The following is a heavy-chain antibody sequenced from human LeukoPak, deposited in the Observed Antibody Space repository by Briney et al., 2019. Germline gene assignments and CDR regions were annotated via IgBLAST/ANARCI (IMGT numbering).Heavy chain of an antibody. Sequence: ASVKVSCKASGYTFTDDYVHWVRQAPGQGLEWMGWTNPNSGVTNYAQKFQGRVTMTRDTSISTAYMELSSLRSEDTAVYYCARMSYYDSSGDNWFDPWGQGTLVTVSS. J-gene: IGHJ5*02. V-gene: IGHV1-2*02. CDR2: TNPNSGVT. CDR3: ARMSYYDSSGDNWFDP. D-gene: IGHD3-22*01. CDR1: GYTFTDDY.